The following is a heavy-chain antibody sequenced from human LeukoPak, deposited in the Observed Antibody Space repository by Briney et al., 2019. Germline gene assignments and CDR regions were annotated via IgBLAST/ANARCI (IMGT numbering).Heavy chain of an antibody. CDR1: GGSISSYY. CDR2: IYYSGST. Sequence: PSETLSLTCTVSGGSISSYYWSWIRQPPGKGLEWIGYIYYSGSTNYNPSLKSRVTISADTSKNQFSLKLSSVTAADTAVYYCARGLYDILTGYSPAFDYWGQGTLVTVSS. D-gene: IGHD3-9*01. V-gene: IGHV4-59*12. CDR3: ARGLYDILTGYSPAFDY. J-gene: IGHJ4*02.